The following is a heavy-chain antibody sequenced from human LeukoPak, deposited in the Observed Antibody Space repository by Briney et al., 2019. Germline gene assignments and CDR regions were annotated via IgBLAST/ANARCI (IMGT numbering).Heavy chain of an antibody. D-gene: IGHD3-22*01. CDR1: GFTFSDYY. CDR2: ISGSGGST. CDR3: AKDYYDSSGYYYPEYFQH. Sequence: GGSLRLSCAASGFTFSDYYMSWIRQAPGKGLEWVSAISGSGGSTYYADSVKGRFTISRDNSKNTLYLQMNSLRAEDTAVYYCAKDYYDSSGYYYPEYFQHWGQGTLVTVSS. J-gene: IGHJ1*01. V-gene: IGHV3-23*01.